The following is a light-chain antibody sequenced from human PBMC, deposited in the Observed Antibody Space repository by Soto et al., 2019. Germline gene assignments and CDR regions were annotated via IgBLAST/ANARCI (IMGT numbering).Light chain of an antibody. J-gene: IGLJ1*01. Sequence: QSAPTQPRSVSGSPGQSVTISCTGTSSDVDTYNRVSWYQQPPGTAPKLMIYEVSNRPSGVPDRFSGSRSGNTASLTISGLQAEDEAAYYCCSYAGSHTWVFGTGTKVTVL. CDR1: SSDVDTYNR. CDR3: CSYAGSHTWV. CDR2: EVS. V-gene: IGLV2-18*02.